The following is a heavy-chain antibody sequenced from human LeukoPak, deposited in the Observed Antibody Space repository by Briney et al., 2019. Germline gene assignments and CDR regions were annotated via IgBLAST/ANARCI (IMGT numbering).Heavy chain of an antibody. CDR3: ARSSYGSGSYYQSGVDY. D-gene: IGHD3-10*01. CDR1: GYTFTGYY. V-gene: IGHV1-2*02. Sequence: ASVKVSCKASGYTFTGYYMHWVRQAPGQGLEWMGWINPNSGGTNYAQKFQGRVTMTRDTSISTAYMELSRLRSDDTAVYYCARSSYGSGSYYQSGVDYWGQGTLVTVSS. J-gene: IGHJ4*02. CDR2: INPNSGGT.